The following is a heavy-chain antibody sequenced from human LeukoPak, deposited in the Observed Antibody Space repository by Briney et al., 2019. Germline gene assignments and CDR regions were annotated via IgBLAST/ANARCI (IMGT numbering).Heavy chain of an antibody. J-gene: IGHJ4*02. CDR3: ARDKYSSSWYQGDY. V-gene: IGHV3-48*04. Sequence: QPGGSLRLSCAASGFTFSSFTMIWVRQAPGKGLEWVSSISHTDDPSHYADSVKGRFTISRDNAKNSLYLQMNSLRAEDTAVYYCARDKYSSSWYQGDYWGQGTLVTVSS. CDR2: ISHTDDPS. D-gene: IGHD6-13*01. CDR1: GFTFSSFT.